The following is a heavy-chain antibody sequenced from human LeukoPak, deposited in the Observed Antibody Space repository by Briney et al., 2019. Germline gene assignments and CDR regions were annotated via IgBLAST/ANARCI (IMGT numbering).Heavy chain of an antibody. CDR3: ARDVRRYFDWLSD. CDR2: ISYVGSNK. D-gene: IGHD3-9*01. Sequence: GGSLRLSCAASGLTFSSYAMHWVRQAPGKGQEWGAVISYVGSNKYYADSVKGRFTISRDNSKNTLYLQMNSLRAEDTAVYYCARDVRRYFDWLSDWGQGTLVTVSS. J-gene: IGHJ4*02. V-gene: IGHV3-30*01. CDR1: GLTFSSYA.